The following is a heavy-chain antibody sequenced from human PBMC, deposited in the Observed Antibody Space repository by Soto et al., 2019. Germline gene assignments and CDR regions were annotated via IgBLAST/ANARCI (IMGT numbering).Heavy chain of an antibody. CDR3: ARATFDV. V-gene: IGHV3-30*03. CDR1: GFTFRSYG. J-gene: IGHJ6*02. Sequence: PGGSLRLSCVASGFTFRSYGMHWVRQASGKGLEWVAVISFDGSNKYYADSVKGRFTISRDNSKNTLYLQMDSLRAEDTAVYYCARATFDVWGQGTTVTVSS. CDR2: ISFDGSNK.